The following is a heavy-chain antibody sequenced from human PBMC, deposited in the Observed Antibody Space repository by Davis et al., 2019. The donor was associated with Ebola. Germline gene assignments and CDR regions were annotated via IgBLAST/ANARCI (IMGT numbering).Heavy chain of an antibody. CDR2: IRDKSKSYTT. CDR3: ARGPLRGDAYDL. CDR1: GFPFSGYY. Sequence: PGGSLRLSCVASGFPFSGYYMDWVRQAPGKGLEWVGRIRDKSKSYTTEYAASPESRFTVSRDDSKNSLYLQMGSLRSEDTAVYYCARGPLRGDAYDLWGQGTMVTVSS. V-gene: IGHV3-72*01. J-gene: IGHJ3*01. D-gene: IGHD4-17*01.